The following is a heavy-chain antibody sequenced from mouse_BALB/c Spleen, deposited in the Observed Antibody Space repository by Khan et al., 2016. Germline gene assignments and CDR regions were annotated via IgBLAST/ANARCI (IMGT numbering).Heavy chain of an antibody. Sequence: VQLKASGAELVRPGALVKLSCKASGFNIKDYYMHWVKQRPEQGLEWIGWIDPEHGNTIYNPKFQGKASITADTSSNTAYLQLSSLTSEDTAVYYGALDGSWFAYWGQGTLVTVSA. D-gene: IGHD2-3*01. V-gene: IGHV14-1*02. CDR2: IDPEHGNT. J-gene: IGHJ3*01. CDR3: ALDGSWFAY. CDR1: GFNIKDYY.